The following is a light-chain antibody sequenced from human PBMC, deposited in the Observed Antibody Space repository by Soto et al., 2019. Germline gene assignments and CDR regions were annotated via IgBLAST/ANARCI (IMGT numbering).Light chain of an antibody. J-gene: IGKJ5*01. CDR3: QQYYSTPIT. CDR2: WAS. Sequence: DIVMTQSADSLAVSLGERATINCKSSQSVFSNSNNKKYLAWYQQKPGQPPKLLIYWASTRESGVPDRFSGSGSGTDFTLTISSLQAEDVAVYYCQQYYSTPITFGQGTRLEI. CDR1: QSVFSNSNNKKY. V-gene: IGKV4-1*01.